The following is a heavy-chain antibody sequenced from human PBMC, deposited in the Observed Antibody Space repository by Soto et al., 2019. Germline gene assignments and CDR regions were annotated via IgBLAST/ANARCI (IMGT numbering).Heavy chain of an antibody. D-gene: IGHD6-19*01. V-gene: IGHV3-15*01. CDR2: IKSNTDGGTA. Sequence: EVQLVESGGGLVKPGGSLRLSCAASGFTFINAYMSWVRQAPGKGLEWIGRIKSNTDGGTADIAAPVKGRFTISRDDSKNTLYLQMNSLKTEDTAVYYCIREWLDRYWYFDLWGRGTLVTVSS. CDR3: IREWLDRYWYFDL. J-gene: IGHJ2*01. CDR1: GFTFINAY.